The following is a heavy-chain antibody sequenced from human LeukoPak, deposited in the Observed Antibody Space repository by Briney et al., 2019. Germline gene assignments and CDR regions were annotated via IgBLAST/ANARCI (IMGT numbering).Heavy chain of an antibody. Sequence: PSETLSLTCAVYGGSFSGYYWSWIRQPPGKGLEWIGEINHSGSTNYNPSLKSRVTISVDTSKNQFSLKLSSVTAADTAVYYCARETPHGSGSYPFDYWGQGILVTVSS. CDR1: GGSFSGYY. J-gene: IGHJ4*02. CDR2: INHSGST. D-gene: IGHD3-10*01. V-gene: IGHV4-34*01. CDR3: ARETPHGSGSYPFDY.